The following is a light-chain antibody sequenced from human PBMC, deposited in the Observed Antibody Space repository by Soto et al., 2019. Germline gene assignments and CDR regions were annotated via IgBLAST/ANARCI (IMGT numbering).Light chain of an antibody. V-gene: IGKV3-11*01. Sequence: EIVLTQSPATLSLSPGDRATLSCRASQSVTNYLAWYQQRPGQAPRLLIYDASNRATGIPDRFSGSGSGTDFTLTISSLEPEDFAVYYWQQRSSWPVLTFGGGTRVEIK. CDR2: DAS. CDR3: QQRSSWPVLT. CDR1: QSVTNY. J-gene: IGKJ4*01.